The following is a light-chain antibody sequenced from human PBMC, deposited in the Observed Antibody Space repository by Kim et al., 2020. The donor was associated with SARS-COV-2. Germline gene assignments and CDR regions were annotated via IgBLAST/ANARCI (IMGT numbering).Light chain of an antibody. CDR1: PNVGSI. CDR2: DAS. CDR3: HQYNNWPLYS. V-gene: IGKV3-15*01. Sequence: VSPGERATLSCRASPNVGSILAWYQQKPGQAPRLLIYDASTRATVIPARFSGSGSGTEFTLTISSLQSEDFAVYYCHQYNNWPLYSFGQGPKLEI. J-gene: IGKJ2*03.